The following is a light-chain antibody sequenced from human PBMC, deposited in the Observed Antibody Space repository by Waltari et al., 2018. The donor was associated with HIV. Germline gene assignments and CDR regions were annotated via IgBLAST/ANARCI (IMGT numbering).Light chain of an antibody. V-gene: IGLV2-14*01. CDR3: ISYTTTDFYV. J-gene: IGLJ1*01. CDR2: EVG. Sequence: QSALTQPASVSGSPGQSITISCTASSSDMRTYNRVSWYQQHPGTAPKLIIYEVGNRPSGVSNRFSGSKSGNTASLTISGLQAEDEADYYCISYTTTDFYVFGPGTWVTVL. CDR1: SSDMRTYNR.